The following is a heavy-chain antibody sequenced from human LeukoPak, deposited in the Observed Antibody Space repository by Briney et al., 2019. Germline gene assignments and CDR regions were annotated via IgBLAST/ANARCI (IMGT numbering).Heavy chain of an antibody. Sequence: GGSLRLSCAASGFTFDDYAMHWVRQAPGKGLEWVSGISWNSGSIGYADSVKGRFTISRDNAKNSLYLQMNSLRAEDMALYYCARASDYDILTGFDAFDIWGQGTMVTVSS. V-gene: IGHV3-9*03. CDR2: ISWNSGSI. J-gene: IGHJ3*02. CDR3: ARASDYDILTGFDAFDI. CDR1: GFTFDDYA. D-gene: IGHD3-9*01.